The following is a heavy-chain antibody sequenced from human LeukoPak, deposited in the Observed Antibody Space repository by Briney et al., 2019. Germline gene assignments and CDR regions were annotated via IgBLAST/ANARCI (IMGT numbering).Heavy chain of an antibody. CDR1: GDSIRSTSYY. J-gene: IGHJ4*02. CDR3: ARPSYYGGSAR. CDR2: VYYDGST. D-gene: IGHD2-21*01. Sequence: NSSKTLSLTCTVSGDSIRSTSYYWAWIRQPPGKGLEWIGSVYYDGSTYFNPSLKSRVTISVDTSKNQFTLKMRSVTAADTAVYYCARPSYYGGSARWGRGSLVTVSS. V-gene: IGHV4-39*01.